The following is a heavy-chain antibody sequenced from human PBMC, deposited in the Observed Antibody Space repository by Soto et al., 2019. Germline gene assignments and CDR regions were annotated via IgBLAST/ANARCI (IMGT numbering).Heavy chain of an antibody. V-gene: IGHV3-48*03. CDR2: ISTSGSTV. D-gene: IGHD2-2*01. Sequence: LRLSCGASRFTFRTYEMNWVRQAPGKGLEGGSYISTSGSTVYFADSVKGRFTISRDNTRNSLYLQMNSLRDEDTALYYCVRYCSTTLCNGVATRTFDYWGQGTLVTVSS. CDR1: RFTFRTYE. CDR3: VRYCSTTLCNGVATRTFDY. J-gene: IGHJ4*02.